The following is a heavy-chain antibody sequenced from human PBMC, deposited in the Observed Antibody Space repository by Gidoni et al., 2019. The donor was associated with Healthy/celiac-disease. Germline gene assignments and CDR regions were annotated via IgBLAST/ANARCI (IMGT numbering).Heavy chain of an antibody. CDR1: GFTFSSYG. V-gene: IGHV3-30*18. J-gene: IGHJ4*02. Sequence: GVVQPGRSLRLSCAASGFTFSSYGRHWVRQAPGKGLEWVAVISYDGSNKYYADSVKGRFTISRDNSKNTLYLQMNSLRAEDTAVYYCAKDLSRGYSYGRLDYWGQGTLVTVSS. D-gene: IGHD5-18*01. CDR3: AKDLSRGYSYGRLDY. CDR2: ISYDGSNK.